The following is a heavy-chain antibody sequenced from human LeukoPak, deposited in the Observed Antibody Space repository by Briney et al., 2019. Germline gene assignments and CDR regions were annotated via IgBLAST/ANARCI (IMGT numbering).Heavy chain of an antibody. D-gene: IGHD2-15*01. CDR2: MNPNSGNT. V-gene: IGHV1-8*02. J-gene: IGHJ6*02. CDR3: ARGEVAAWPYYYYYGMDV. CDR1: GYTFTGYY. Sequence: GASVKVSCKASGYTFTGYYMHWVRQAPGQGLEWMGWMNPNSGNTGYAQKFQGRVTMTRNTSISTAYMELSSLRSEDTAVYYCARGEVAAWPYYYYYGMDVWGQGTTVTVSS.